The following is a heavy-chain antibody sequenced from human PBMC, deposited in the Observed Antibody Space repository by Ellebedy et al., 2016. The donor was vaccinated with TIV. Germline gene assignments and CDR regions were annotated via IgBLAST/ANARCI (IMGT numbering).Heavy chain of an antibody. CDR2: FDPEDGET. CDR1: GYTLTDLS. Sequence: ASVKVSXXVSGYTLTDLSMHWVRQAPGKGLEWMGGFDPEDGETIYAQKFQGRVTMTEDTSTDTAYMELSSLRSEDTAVYYCATSVNWNYAGWGQGTLVTVSS. CDR3: ATSVNWNYAG. D-gene: IGHD1-7*01. V-gene: IGHV1-24*01. J-gene: IGHJ4*02.